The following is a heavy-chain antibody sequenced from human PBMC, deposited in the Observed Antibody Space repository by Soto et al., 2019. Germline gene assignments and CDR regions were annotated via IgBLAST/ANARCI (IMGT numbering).Heavy chain of an antibody. Sequence: QVQLVQSGAEVKTPGSSVKVSCKASGGTFNSFSIDWVRQAPGQGLEWLGGIIPMSGRPNYAQRFQVRVTFSGDKTTNTVYMEVNNLTYEDTAVYYCTRRGRQSANWFDPWGQGTLVTVSS. J-gene: IGHJ5*02. V-gene: IGHV1-69*06. CDR1: GGTFNSFS. CDR3: TRRGRQSANWFDP. CDR2: IIPMSGRP.